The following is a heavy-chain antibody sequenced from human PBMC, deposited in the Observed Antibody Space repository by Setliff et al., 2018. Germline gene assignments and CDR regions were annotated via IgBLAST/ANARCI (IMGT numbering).Heavy chain of an antibody. D-gene: IGHD3-22*01. J-gene: IGHJ6*03. V-gene: IGHV3-66*01. Sequence: GGSLRLSCAASGFTFSNYMSWVRQAPGKGLEWVSVIYSGGSTYYADSVKGRFTISRDISRNTLYLQMNRLTVEDTAVYYCARSMFSGYLPLGGKYSMDVWGKGTMVTVSS. CDR2: IYSGGST. CDR1: GFTFSNY. CDR3: ARSMFSGYLPLGGKYSMDV.